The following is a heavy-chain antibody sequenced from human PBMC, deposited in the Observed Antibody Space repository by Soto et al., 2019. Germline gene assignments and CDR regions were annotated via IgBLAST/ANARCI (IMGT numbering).Heavy chain of an antibody. V-gene: IGHV1-46*01. CDR3: ARGVVFGGVFISGGADY. J-gene: IGHJ4*02. Sequence: EASVKVSCKASGYTFTSYYMHWVRQAPGQGLEWMGIINPSGGSTSYAQKFQGRVTMTRDTSTSTVYMELSSLRSEDTAVYYCARGVVFGGVFISGGADYWGREPLFTVP. CDR2: INPSGGST. D-gene: IGHD3-16*01. CDR1: GYTFTSYY.